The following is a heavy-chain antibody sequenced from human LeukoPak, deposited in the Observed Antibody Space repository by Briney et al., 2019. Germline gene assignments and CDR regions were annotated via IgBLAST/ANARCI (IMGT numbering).Heavy chain of an antibody. D-gene: IGHD2-2*01. V-gene: IGHV3-33*06. CDR2: IWYDGSNK. Sequence: PGRSLRLSCAASGFTFSSYGMHWVRQAPGKGLEWVAVIWYDGSNKYYADSVKGRFTISRDNSKNTLYLQMTSLRAEDTAVYFCAKVHTSSWSHWGQGTLVTVSS. CDR1: GFTFSSYG. J-gene: IGHJ4*02. CDR3: AKVHTSSWSH.